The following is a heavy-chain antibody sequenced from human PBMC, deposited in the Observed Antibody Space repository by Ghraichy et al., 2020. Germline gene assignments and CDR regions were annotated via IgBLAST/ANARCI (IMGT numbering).Heavy chain of an antibody. D-gene: IGHD6-13*01. CDR3: AKDRYSSSWYAIDY. CDR2: ISGSGGST. Sequence: LSLTCAASGFTFSSYAMSWVCQAPGKGLEWVSAISGSGGSTYYADSVKGRFTISRDNSKNTLYLQMNSLRAEDTAIYYCAKDRYSSSWYAIDYWGQGTLVTVSS. CDR1: GFTFSSYA. J-gene: IGHJ4*02. V-gene: IGHV3-23*01.